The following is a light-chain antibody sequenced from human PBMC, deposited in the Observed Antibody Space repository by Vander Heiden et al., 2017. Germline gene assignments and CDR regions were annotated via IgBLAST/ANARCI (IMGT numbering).Light chain of an antibody. V-gene: IGLV1-40*01. CDR1: RSNIGAGYD. Sequence: QSVLTQPPSVSGAPGQRVTIPCTGSRSNIGAGYDVHWYQHVPGTAPKLLIYGHDNRPSGVPDRFSASKSGTSASLAITGLQADDEADYHCQSYDTSLSGSVFGGGTKLTVL. CDR2: GHD. CDR3: QSYDTSLSGSV. J-gene: IGLJ2*01.